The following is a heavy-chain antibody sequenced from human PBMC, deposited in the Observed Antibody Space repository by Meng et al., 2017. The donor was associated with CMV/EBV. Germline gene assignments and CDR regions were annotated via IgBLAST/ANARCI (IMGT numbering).Heavy chain of an antibody. D-gene: IGHD1-26*01. CDR2: ISYDGSNK. CDR1: GFTFSSYA. Sequence: GESLKISCAASGFTFSSYAMHWVRQAPGKGLEWVAVISYDGSNKYYADSVKGRFTISRDNSKNTLYLQMNSLRAEDTAVYYCASGDLGARYYYYGMDVWGQGTTATVSS. V-gene: IGHV3-30-3*01. CDR3: ASGDLGARYYYYGMDV. J-gene: IGHJ6*02.